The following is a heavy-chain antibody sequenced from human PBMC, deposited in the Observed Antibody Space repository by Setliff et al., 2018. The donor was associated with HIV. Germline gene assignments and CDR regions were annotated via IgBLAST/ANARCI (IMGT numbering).Heavy chain of an antibody. Sequence: SETLSLTCTVSGGSISSHFWSWIRQPPGKGLEWIGSIYYSGSTNYNPSLKSRVTISVVTSKNQFSLKLSSVTAADTAVYYCARGTLYYDYVWGTPFPFDYWGQGTMVTVSS. CDR1: GGSISSHF. D-gene: IGHD3-16*01. CDR2: IYYSGST. V-gene: IGHV4-59*11. CDR3: ARGTLYYDYVWGTPFPFDY. J-gene: IGHJ4*03.